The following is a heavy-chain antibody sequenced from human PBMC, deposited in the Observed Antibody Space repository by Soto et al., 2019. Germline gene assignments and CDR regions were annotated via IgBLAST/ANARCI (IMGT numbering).Heavy chain of an antibody. CDR1: GFTFSSYA. D-gene: IGHD2-21*02. V-gene: IGHV3-23*01. CDR2: ISGSGGST. CDR3: VHSHGNCGGDCLTLDY. Sequence: GGSLRLSCAASGFTFSSYAMSWVRQAPGKGLEWVSAISGSGGSTYYADSVKGRFTISRDNSKNTLYLQMNSLRAEDTAVYYCVHSHGNCGGDCLTLDYWGQGTLVTVSS. J-gene: IGHJ4*02.